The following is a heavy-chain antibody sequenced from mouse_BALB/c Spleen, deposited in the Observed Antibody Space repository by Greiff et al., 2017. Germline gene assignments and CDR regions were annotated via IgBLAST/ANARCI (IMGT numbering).Heavy chain of an antibody. CDR2: IWAGGST. CDR1: GFSLTSYG. CDR3: AREVVPWFAY. Sequence: VQRVESGPGLVAPSQSLSITCTVSGFSLTSYGVHWVRQPPGKGLEWLGVIWAGGSTNYNSALMSRLSISKDNSKSQVFLKMNSLQTDDTAMYYCAREVVPWFAYWGQGTLVTVSA. J-gene: IGHJ3*01. V-gene: IGHV2-9*02. D-gene: IGHD1-1*02.